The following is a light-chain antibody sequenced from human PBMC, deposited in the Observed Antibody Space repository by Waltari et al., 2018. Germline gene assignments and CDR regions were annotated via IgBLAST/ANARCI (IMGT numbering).Light chain of an antibody. CDR3: ATWDNSLTAVV. CDR1: SSNIGNYL. Sequence: QSVLTQPPSVSAPPGQKVTISCSGSSSNIGNYLVSWYHQLPGATPKLLIYDTYRRPSGIPDRCSASKSGTSATLDITGLQIGDEADYYCATWDNSLTAVVFGGGTKLTVL. CDR2: DTY. V-gene: IGLV1-51*01. J-gene: IGLJ2*01.